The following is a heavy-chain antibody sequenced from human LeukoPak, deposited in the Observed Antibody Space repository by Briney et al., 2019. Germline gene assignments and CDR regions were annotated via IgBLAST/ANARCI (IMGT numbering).Heavy chain of an antibody. CDR3: ARRVRGPPHYYGSGAFGEDALDI. CDR2: IYYSGST. V-gene: IGHV4-39*01. J-gene: IGHJ3*02. Sequence: SETLSLTCTVSGGSISSSSYYWGWIRQPPGKGLEWIGSIYYSGSTYYNPSLKSRVTISVDTSKNQFSLKLSSVTAADTAVYYCARRVRGPPHYYGSGAFGEDALDIWGQGTMVTVSS. CDR1: GGSISSSSYY. D-gene: IGHD3-10*01.